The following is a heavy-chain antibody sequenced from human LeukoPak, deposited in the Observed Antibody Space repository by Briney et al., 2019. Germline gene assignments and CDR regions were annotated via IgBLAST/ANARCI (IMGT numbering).Heavy chain of an antibody. V-gene: IGHV3-33*01. J-gene: IGHJ4*02. D-gene: IGHD2/OR15-2a*01. CDR1: GFTFSSYG. Sequence: GGSLRLSCAASGFTFSSYGMHWVRQAPGKGLEGVALIWYDGNNKYYTDSVTGRLTISRDNSKNTLYLQMNSLRAEDTAIYYCAREGPRGNSQFDYWGQGTLVTVSS. CDR2: IWYDGNNK. CDR3: AREGPRGNSQFDY.